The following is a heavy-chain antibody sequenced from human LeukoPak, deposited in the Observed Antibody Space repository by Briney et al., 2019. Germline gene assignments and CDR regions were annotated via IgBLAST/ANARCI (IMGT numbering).Heavy chain of an antibody. CDR1: GGSISSGSYY. CDR3: ARQYRPDPFDYYYGMDV. V-gene: IGHV4-61*02. Sequence: SETLSLTCTVSGGSISSGSYYWSWIRQPAGKGLEWIGRIYTSGSTNYNLSLKSRVTISVDTSKNQFSLKLSSVTAADTAVYYCARQYRPDPFDYYYGMDVWGQGTTVTVSS. D-gene: IGHD1-14*01. J-gene: IGHJ6*02. CDR2: IYTSGST.